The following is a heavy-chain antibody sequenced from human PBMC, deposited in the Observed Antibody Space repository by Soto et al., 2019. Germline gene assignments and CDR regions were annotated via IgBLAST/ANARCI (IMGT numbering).Heavy chain of an antibody. V-gene: IGHV3-30*18. CDR1: GFTFSSYG. Sequence: PGGSLRLSCAASGFTFSSYGMHWVRQAPGKGLEWVAVISYDGSNKYYADSVKGRFTISRDNSKNTLYLQMNSLRAEDTAVYYCAKESRGMIVVVRTLDYWGQGTLVTVSS. CDR3: AKESRGMIVVVRTLDY. J-gene: IGHJ4*02. D-gene: IGHD3-22*01. CDR2: ISYDGSNK.